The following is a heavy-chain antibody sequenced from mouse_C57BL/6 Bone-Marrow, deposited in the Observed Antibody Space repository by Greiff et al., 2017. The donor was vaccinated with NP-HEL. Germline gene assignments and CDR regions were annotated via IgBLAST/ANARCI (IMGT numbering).Heavy chain of an antibody. J-gene: IGHJ2*01. Sequence: VQLQQPGAELVRPGTSVKLSCKASGYTFTSYWMHWVKQRPGQGLEWIGVIDPSDSYTNYNQKFKGKATLTVDTSSSTAYMQLSSLTSEDSAVDYCARSTVVPLDYWGQGTTLTVSS. D-gene: IGHD1-1*01. CDR3: ARSTVVPLDY. CDR1: GYTFTSYW. V-gene: IGHV1-59*01. CDR2: IDPSDSYT.